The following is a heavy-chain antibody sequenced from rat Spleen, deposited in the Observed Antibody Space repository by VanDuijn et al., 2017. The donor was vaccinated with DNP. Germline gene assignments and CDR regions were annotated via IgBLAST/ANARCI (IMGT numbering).Heavy chain of an antibody. CDR1: GYSITSSYR. CDR2: INSVGSA. Sequence: EVQLQESGPGLVKPSQSLSLTCSVTGYSITSSYRWNWIRKFPGNKLEWMGYINSVGSANFNPSLKSRISITRDTSENQFFLQVKSVTTEDTATYYCARLGTQGFAYWGQGTLVTVSS. D-gene: IGHD1-5*01. J-gene: IGHJ3*01. V-gene: IGHV3-3*01. CDR3: ARLGTQGFAY.